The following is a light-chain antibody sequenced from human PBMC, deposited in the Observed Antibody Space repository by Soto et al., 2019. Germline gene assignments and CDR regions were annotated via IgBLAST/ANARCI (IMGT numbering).Light chain of an antibody. CDR3: QQYNSYSKT. CDR2: AAS. J-gene: IGKJ1*01. Sequence: DIQLTQSPSSLSASVGDTVTITCRASQTVSRYLNWYQQKSGTAPKLLIYAASTLHTGVPSRFSGTGSGTEFTLTISSLQPEDSATYYCQQYNSYSKTFGEGTKVDIK. CDR1: QTVSRY. V-gene: IGKV1-39*01.